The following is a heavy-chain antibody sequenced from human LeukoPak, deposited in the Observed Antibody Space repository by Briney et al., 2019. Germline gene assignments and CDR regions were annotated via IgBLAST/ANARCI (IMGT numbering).Heavy chain of an antibody. D-gene: IGHD3-22*01. V-gene: IGHV1-18*04. J-gene: IGHJ4*02. Sequence: GASVKVSCKASGYTFTGYYMHWVRQAPGQGLEWMGWISAHTGNTNYAQNLQGRVTMTTDTSTTTAYMELRSLRSDDTAVYYCARGGGYQDYWGQGTLVTVSS. CDR2: ISAHTGNT. CDR1: GYTFTGYY. CDR3: ARGGGYQDY.